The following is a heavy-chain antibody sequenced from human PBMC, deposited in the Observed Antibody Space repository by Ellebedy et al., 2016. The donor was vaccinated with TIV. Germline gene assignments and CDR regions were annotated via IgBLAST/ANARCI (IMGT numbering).Heavy chain of an antibody. Sequence: GESLKISCTASGFTFSSHWMHWVRQAPGKGLVWVSRISSDGSYTSYADSVKGRFTISRDNAKNTLYLQMNSLRAEDTAVYYCARGGGWYGVGRRKTELDYWGQGTLVTVSS. CDR2: ISSDGSYT. CDR1: GFTFSSHW. D-gene: IGHD6-19*01. J-gene: IGHJ4*02. V-gene: IGHV3-74*01. CDR3: ARGGGWYGVGRRKTELDY.